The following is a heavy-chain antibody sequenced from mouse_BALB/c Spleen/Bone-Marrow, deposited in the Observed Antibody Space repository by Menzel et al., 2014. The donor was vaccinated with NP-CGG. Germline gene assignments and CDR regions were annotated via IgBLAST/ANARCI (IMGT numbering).Heavy chain of an antibody. Sequence: QVQLKQSGAELMKPGASVKISCKTTDYTFSTFWMEWVKQRPGHGLEWIGEILPGSGTINYNEKFRGKATFTAVTSSYTAYLQLSSLTSEDSAVYYCAREASRYGDYWGQGTTLTVSS. V-gene: IGHV1-9*01. J-gene: IGHJ2*01. CDR1: DYTFSTFW. CDR3: AREASRYGDY. CDR2: ILPGSGTI. D-gene: IGHD2-14*01.